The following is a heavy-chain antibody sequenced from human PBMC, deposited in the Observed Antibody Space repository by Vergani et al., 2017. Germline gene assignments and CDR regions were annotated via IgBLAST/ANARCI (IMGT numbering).Heavy chain of an antibody. CDR3: AKHFRGWGIDY. Sequence: QVQLVESGGGVVQPGGSLRLSCAASGFTFSNYDMHWARQAPGKGLEWVAFIRSDASNKYYGDSVKGRFTLSRDFSKNTLYLQMNSLRTDDTATYYCAKHFRGWGIDYWGQGTQVIVSS. CDR1: GFTFSNYD. V-gene: IGHV3-30*02. J-gene: IGHJ4*02. CDR2: IRSDASNK. D-gene: IGHD3-16*01.